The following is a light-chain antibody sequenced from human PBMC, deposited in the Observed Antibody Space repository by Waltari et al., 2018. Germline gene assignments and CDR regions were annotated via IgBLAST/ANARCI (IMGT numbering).Light chain of an antibody. V-gene: IGKV1-12*01. CDR1: QAVSTW. Sequence: EIQMTQSPSSVSASVGDRVTITCRASQAVSTWLAWYQQKPGNSPNLLIYHASSLQSGDPSRFSGSGSGTDFTLTISSLQPEDSATYYCQQGDSVPPTFGQGTKVEIK. CDR2: HAS. J-gene: IGKJ1*01. CDR3: QQGDSVPPT.